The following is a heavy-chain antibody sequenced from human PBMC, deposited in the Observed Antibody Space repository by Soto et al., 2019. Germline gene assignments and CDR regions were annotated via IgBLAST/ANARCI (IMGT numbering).Heavy chain of an antibody. CDR2: IGSKANSYAT. D-gene: IGHD6-19*01. J-gene: IGHJ4*02. CDR1: GFTFSVSA. CDR3: TSYSGSSGLNY. Sequence: GSLRLSCVASGFTFSVSAIHWVRQASEKGLEWVGRIGSKANSYATAYGASVKGRFSFSRDDSKNTAYLQMNSLNIEDTAVYYCTSYSGSSGLNYWGQGSLVTVSS. V-gene: IGHV3-73*01.